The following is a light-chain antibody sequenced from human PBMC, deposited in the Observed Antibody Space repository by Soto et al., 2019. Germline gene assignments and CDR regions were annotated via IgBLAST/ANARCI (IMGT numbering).Light chain of an antibody. CDR2: EAS. V-gene: IGKV1-39*01. Sequence: DVQRPQSPSSLAASLGDRATITWRASQDVRAYLNWYQQKPGQAPKTXIYEASTLEDGVRSRFSGRGYGTDFSLTISSLKTTDFATYYCQQTFFVPRTFGQGTKVEI. J-gene: IGKJ1*01. CDR3: QQTFFVPRT. CDR1: QDVRAY.